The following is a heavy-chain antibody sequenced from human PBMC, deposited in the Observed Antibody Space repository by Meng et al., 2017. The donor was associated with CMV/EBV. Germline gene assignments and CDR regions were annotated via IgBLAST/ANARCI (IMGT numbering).Heavy chain of an antibody. Sequence: LSLTCAASGFTFSSYWMHWVRQAPGKGLVWVSRINSDGSSTSYADSVKGRVTLSRDNVKNTLYLQMKSLRAEDTAVYYCARGSRYGDRLTSMYDAFDIWGQGTMVTVSS. CDR3: ARGSRYGDRLTSMYDAFDI. D-gene: IGHD4-17*01. CDR1: GFTFSSYW. CDR2: INSDGSST. V-gene: IGHV3-74*01. J-gene: IGHJ3*02.